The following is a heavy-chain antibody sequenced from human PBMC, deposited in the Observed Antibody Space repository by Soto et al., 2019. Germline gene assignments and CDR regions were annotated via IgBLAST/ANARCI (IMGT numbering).Heavy chain of an antibody. Sequence: GGSLRHFCPASGFIFSNFGMPWLRQAPGMGPEWAASVRHVGSNGVSAESVKGRFTISRDNPKNTLYLQITSLRAEDTAVYFCARDPRTARASARDVWGQGTTVTVSS. V-gene: IGHV3-30*02. CDR2: VRHVGSNG. J-gene: IGHJ6*02. D-gene: IGHD6-6*01. CDR1: GFIFSNFG. CDR3: ARDPRTARASARDV.